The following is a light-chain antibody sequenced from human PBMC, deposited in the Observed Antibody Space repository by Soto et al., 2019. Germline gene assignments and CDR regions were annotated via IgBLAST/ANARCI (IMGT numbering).Light chain of an antibody. CDR3: QESYSSPFT. V-gene: IGKV1-5*03. CDR2: KAS. J-gene: IGKJ3*01. Sequence: DIQMTQSPSTLPASVGDRVTVTCRASQSIRSWLAWYQEKPGKAPKLLIYKASLLETGVPSRFSGSGSGTEFTLTISSLQPEYVATYYCQESYSSPFTFGPGTRVDVK. CDR1: QSIRSW.